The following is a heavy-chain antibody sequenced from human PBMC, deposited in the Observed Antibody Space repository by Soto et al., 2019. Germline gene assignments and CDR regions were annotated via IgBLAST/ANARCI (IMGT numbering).Heavy chain of an antibody. J-gene: IGHJ4*02. CDR2: ISGYNGNT. D-gene: IGHD3-16*01. CDR1: GYNFNAYG. Sequence: QVQLMQSGAEVRRPGTSMMISCTTSGYNFNAYGIIWVRKSRGQGLEWMGLISGYNGNTKYAENFDARVSFTTDPSTSTAFLERRNLGSGDTAHYFCARHRDYSHTDADIDYWGQGTLVTVSS. V-gene: IGHV1-18*01. CDR3: ARHRDYSHTDADIDY.